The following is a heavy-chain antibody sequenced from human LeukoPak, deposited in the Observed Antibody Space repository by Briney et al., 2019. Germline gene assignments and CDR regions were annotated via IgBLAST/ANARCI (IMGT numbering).Heavy chain of an antibody. J-gene: IGHJ5*02. CDR2: IYSGGST. CDR1: GFTVSSNY. V-gene: IGHV3-66*01. CDR3: AREGGYYYDSSGYYFSNWLDP. Sequence: GGSLRLSCAASGFTVSSNYMSWVRQAPGKGLEWVSVIYSGGSTYYADSVKGRFTISRDNSKNTLYLQMSSLRAEDTAVYYCAREGGYYYDSSGYYFSNWLDPWGQGTLVTVSS. D-gene: IGHD3-22*01.